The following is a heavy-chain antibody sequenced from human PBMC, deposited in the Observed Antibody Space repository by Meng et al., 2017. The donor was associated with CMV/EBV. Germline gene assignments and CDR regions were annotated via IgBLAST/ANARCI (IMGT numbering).Heavy chain of an antibody. J-gene: IGHJ4*02. V-gene: IGHV4-30-4*08. CDR1: GGSIRSGDYY. D-gene: IGHD3-10*01. Sequence: HAQRRVWVPGLVDPSQPLSCTCTGSGGSIRSGDYYWSWIRQPPGKGLEWIGYIYYSGSTYYNPSLKSRVTISVDTSKNQFSLKLSSVTAADTAVYYCARVPITYYYGSGSYYFDYWGQGTLVTVSS. CDR3: ARVPITYYYGSGSYYFDY. CDR2: IYYSGST.